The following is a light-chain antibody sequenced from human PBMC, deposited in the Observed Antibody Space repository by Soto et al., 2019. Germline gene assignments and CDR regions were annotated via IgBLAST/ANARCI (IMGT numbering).Light chain of an antibody. V-gene: IGKV1-5*03. CDR2: KAS. J-gene: IGKJ1*01. CDR3: QQYNSSPWT. CDR1: QSISSW. Sequence: DIQMTQSPSTLSTSVGDRVTITCRASQSISSWLAWYQQKPGKAPKLLISKASSLESEVPSRFSASGSGTEFTLTISSLQPDDFATYYCQQYNSSPWTFGQGTKVEIK.